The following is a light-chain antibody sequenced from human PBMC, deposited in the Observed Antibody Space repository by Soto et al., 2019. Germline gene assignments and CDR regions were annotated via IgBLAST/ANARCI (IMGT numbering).Light chain of an antibody. Sequence: DIQMTQSPSSLSASVGDRVIITCRASQGISSWLAWYQQKPGKAPKLLIYAASSLQSGVPSRFSGSGSGTDFALTITSLQAEDFATYYCQQLRMYPSTFGGGTKVDIK. V-gene: IGKV1-12*01. CDR1: QGISSW. CDR3: QQLRMYPST. J-gene: IGKJ4*01. CDR2: AAS.